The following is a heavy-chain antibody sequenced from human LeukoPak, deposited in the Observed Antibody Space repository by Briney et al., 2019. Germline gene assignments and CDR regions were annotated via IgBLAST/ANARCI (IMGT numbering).Heavy chain of an antibody. CDR1: GGSTGSDY. Sequence: KPSETLSLTCTVSGGSTGSDYWSWIRQPPGKGLEWIAYVYYSGVTSYNPSLKSRVAISIDTSKNQSSLNLSSVTAADTAVYYCARLSLHCSGGSCYRGAFDSWGQGTLVTVSS. D-gene: IGHD2-15*01. CDR3: ARLSLHCSGGSCYRGAFDS. V-gene: IGHV4-59*08. J-gene: IGHJ4*02. CDR2: VYYSGVT.